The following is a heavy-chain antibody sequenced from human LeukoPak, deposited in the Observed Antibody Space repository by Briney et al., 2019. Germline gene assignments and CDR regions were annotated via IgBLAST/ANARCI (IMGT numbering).Heavy chain of an antibody. V-gene: IGHV3-9*01. D-gene: IGHD3-22*01. CDR2: ISWNSGSI. Sequence: GGSLRLSCAGSGFIFNNYAMHRVRQPPGKGLEWVSGISWNSGSIDYADSVKGRFTISRDNAKNSLYLQMNSLRAEDTAVYYCARGSTYYDSSGQVPFDYWGQGTLVTVSS. J-gene: IGHJ4*02. CDR1: GFIFNNYA. CDR3: ARGSTYYDSSGQVPFDY.